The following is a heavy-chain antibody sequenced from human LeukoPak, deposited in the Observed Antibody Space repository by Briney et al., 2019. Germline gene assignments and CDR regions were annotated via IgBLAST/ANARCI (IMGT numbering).Heavy chain of an antibody. D-gene: IGHD6-13*01. V-gene: IGHV6-1*01. CDR3: ARDAQVGIAAAGDLFDY. CDR2: TYYRSKWYS. CDR1: GDSVSSNSAA. J-gene: IGHJ4*02. Sequence: SQTLSLTCAISGDSVSSNSAAWNWIRQSPSRGLEWLGRTYYRSKWYSDYAVSVKSRITINPDTSKNQFSLQLNSVTPEDTAVYYCARDAQVGIAAAGDLFDYWGQGTLVTVSS.